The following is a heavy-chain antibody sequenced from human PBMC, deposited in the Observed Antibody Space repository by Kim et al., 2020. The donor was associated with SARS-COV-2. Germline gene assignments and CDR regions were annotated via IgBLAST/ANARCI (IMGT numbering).Heavy chain of an antibody. CDR2: INTNTGNP. CDR1: GYTFTSYA. D-gene: IGHD2-2*02. Sequence: ASVKVSCKASGYTFTSYAMNWVRQVPGQGLEWMGWINTNTGNPTYAQGFTGRFVFSLDTSVSTAYLQISSLKAEDTPVYYCARDSKQLLYLLGYWGQGTLVTVSS. J-gene: IGHJ4*02. V-gene: IGHV7-4-1*02. CDR3: ARDSKQLLYLLGY.